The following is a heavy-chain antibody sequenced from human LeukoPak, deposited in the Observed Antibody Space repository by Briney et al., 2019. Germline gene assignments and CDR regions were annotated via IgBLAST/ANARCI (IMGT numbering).Heavy chain of an antibody. CDR1: GYTFTSYG. V-gene: IGHV1-18*04. D-gene: IGHD3-3*01. CDR3: ARGSITIFGVVIRAPYRGDSFDP. CDR2: ISANNGNT. J-gene: IGHJ5*02. Sequence: GASVKVSCKASGYTFTSYGISWVRQAPGQGLEWMGGISANNGNTNYAQKLQGRVTMTIDTSTSTAYMEMRSRRSDDAAVYYCARGSITIFGVVIRAPYRGDSFDPWGQGTLVTVSS.